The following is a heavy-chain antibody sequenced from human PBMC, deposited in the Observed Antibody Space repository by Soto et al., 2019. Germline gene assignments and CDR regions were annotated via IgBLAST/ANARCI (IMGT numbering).Heavy chain of an antibody. V-gene: IGHV3-11*01. Sequence: TGGSLRLSCAASGFTFSDYYMSWIRQAPGKGLEWVSYISSSGSTIYYADSVKGRFTISRDNAKNSLYLQMNSLRAEDTAVYYCARDLAKYSNAPHFDYWGQGTLVTVSS. D-gene: IGHD4-4*01. CDR2: ISSSGSTI. CDR3: ARDLAKYSNAPHFDY. CDR1: GFTFSDYY. J-gene: IGHJ4*02.